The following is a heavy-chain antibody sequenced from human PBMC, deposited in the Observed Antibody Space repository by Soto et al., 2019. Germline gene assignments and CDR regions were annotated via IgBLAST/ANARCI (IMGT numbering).Heavy chain of an antibody. J-gene: IGHJ3*02. D-gene: IGHD3-9*01. CDR3: VRDDICDPHVFDI. V-gene: IGHV3-33*05. CDR2: IINDGSLK. CDR1: GFTFSSYG. Sequence: PGGSLRLSCEPSGFTFSSYGFHWVRQAPGKGLEWVAVIINDGSLKYEADSVKGRFTISRDNSSNTLYLQMDRLRVEDTALYYCVRDDICDPHVFDIGGQGTMVTVSS.